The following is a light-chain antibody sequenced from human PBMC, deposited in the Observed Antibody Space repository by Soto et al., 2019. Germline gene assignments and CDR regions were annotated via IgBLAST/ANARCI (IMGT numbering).Light chain of an antibody. CDR2: ASS. Sequence: DIQMTQSPSLLSASVGDRVTITCRAGQSVSNYLNWYQQKPGKAPKLLIYASSSLQSGVPSRFSGSGSGTDLTLTISSLQPEDFATYYCQQSYNPPLTFGGGTKVEIK. CDR1: QSVSNY. V-gene: IGKV1-39*01. J-gene: IGKJ4*01. CDR3: QQSYNPPLT.